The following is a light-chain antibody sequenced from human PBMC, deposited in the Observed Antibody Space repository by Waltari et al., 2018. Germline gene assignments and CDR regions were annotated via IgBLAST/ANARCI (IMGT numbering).Light chain of an antibody. CDR1: SSDVGGYNF. V-gene: IGLV2-8*01. J-gene: IGLJ1*01. Sequence: SCTGTSSDVGGYNFVSWYQQHPGKAPKLMISDVNKRPSGVPDRFSGSKSGDTASLTVSGLQAEDEADYYCSSYAGSNTYVFGTGTRVTVL. CDR2: DVN. CDR3: SSYAGSNTYV.